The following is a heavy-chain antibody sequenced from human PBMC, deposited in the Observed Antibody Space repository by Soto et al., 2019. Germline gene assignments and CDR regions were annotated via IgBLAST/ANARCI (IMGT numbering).Heavy chain of an antibody. CDR3: ARELTGYSYGPGEVY. D-gene: IGHD5-18*01. J-gene: IGHJ4*02. CDR1: GGSISSRDYY. V-gene: IGHV4-30-4*01. CDR2: IDYSGRT. Sequence: SETLSLTWTVSGGSISSRDYYWTGIRQPPGKGLEWIGYIDYSGRTYFNPSLKSRVFISIDTSKNQFFMTLTSMTAADTAMYYCARELTGYSYGPGEVYWGQGTLVTVSS.